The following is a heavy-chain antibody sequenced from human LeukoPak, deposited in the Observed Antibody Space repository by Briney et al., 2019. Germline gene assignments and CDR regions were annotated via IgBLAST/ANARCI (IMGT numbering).Heavy chain of an antibody. CDR2: IYYSGST. CDR3: ARTTVTTGPYFDY. J-gene: IGHJ4*02. CDR1: GGSISSYY. D-gene: IGHD4-11*01. V-gene: IGHV4-59*01. Sequence: SETLSLTCTVSGGSISSYYWSWIQQPPGKGLEWIGYIYYSGSTNYNPSLKSRVTISVDTSKNQFSLKLSSVTAADTAVYYCARTTVTTGPYFDYWGQGTLVTVSS.